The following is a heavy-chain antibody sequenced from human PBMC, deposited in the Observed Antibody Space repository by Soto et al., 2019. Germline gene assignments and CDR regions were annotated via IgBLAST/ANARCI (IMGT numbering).Heavy chain of an antibody. CDR2: IYSHGAT. CDR1: GGSISSYY. Sequence: ETLSLTCTVSGGSISSYYWSWIRQPAGKGLEWIGRIYSHGATNYNPSLKSRVTVSLDTSNNQVSLKLTSVTAADTAVYYCAREEDYYGSGSYYNKYNWFDPWGQGTLVTVSS. V-gene: IGHV4-4*07. J-gene: IGHJ5*02. CDR3: AREEDYYGSGSYYNKYNWFDP. D-gene: IGHD3-10*01.